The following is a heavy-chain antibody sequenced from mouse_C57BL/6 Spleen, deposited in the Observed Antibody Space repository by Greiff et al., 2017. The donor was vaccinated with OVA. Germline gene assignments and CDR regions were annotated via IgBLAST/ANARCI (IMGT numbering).Heavy chain of an antibody. CDR2: INPGSGGT. CDR3: ARSGGQATPYYYAMDY. Sequence: VKLQQSGAELVRPGTSVKVSCKASGYAFTNYLIEWVKQRPGQGLEWIGVINPGSGGTNYNEKFKGKATLTADKSSSTAYMQLSSLTSEDSAVYFCARSGGQATPYYYAMDYWGQGTSVTVSS. J-gene: IGHJ4*01. CDR1: GYAFTNYL. V-gene: IGHV1-54*01. D-gene: IGHD3-2*02.